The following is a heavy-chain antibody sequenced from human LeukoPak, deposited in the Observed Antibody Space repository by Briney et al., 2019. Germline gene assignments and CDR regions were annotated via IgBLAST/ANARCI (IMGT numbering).Heavy chain of an antibody. D-gene: IGHD2-2*03. V-gene: IGHV3-74*01. CDR3: ARDKDWKLYDR. CDR1: GFTFSSYV. J-gene: IGHJ5*02. Sequence: GGSLRLSCAASGFTFSSYVMHWVRQVPGQGLLWVSRISSDGTITSYADSVKGRFTISRDNAKNTLYLQMDSLRAEDTALYYCARDKDWKLYDRWGQGTLVTVSS. CDR2: ISSDGTIT.